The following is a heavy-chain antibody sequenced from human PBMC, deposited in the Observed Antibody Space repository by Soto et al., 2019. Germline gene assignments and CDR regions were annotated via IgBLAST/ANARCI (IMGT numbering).Heavy chain of an antibody. Sequence: GGSLRLSCVVSGFTFSNYGMSWVRQAPGKGLEWVASISGDGGRIYNEDSVKGRFTISRDNSKNSVYLQVNSLRADDTAVYYCAKGHTNENGHYSYYGMDVWGQGTTVTVSS. D-gene: IGHD2-8*01. CDR1: GFTFSNYG. CDR3: AKGHTNENGHYSYYGMDV. J-gene: IGHJ6*02. CDR2: ISGDGGRI. V-gene: IGHV3-23*01.